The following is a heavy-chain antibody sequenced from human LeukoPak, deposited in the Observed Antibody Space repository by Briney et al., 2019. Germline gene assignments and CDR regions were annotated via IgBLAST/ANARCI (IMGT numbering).Heavy chain of an antibody. Sequence: SETLSLTCTVSGGSISNRNYHWGWIRQPPGKGLEWIGSIYYSGSTNYNPSLKSRVTISVDTSKNQFSLKLSSVTAADTAVYFCARQLYVSGSYYAPVDVWGKGTTVTISS. CDR3: ARQLYVSGSYYAPVDV. CDR2: IYYSGST. CDR1: GGSISNRNYH. V-gene: IGHV4-39*01. D-gene: IGHD3-10*01. J-gene: IGHJ6*04.